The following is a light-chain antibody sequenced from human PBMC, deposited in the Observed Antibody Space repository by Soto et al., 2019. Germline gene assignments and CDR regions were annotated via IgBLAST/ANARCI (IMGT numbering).Light chain of an antibody. CDR2: SNN. CDR3: AAWDDSRNALV. V-gene: IGLV1-44*01. J-gene: IGLJ2*01. Sequence: QSVLPQPPSASGTPGQRGTISCSGSSSNIGSNTVNWYQQLPGTAPKLLIYSNNQRPSGVPDRFSGSKSGTSDSLAIRGLQSEDEADCYCAAWDDSRNALVFGGGTKLTVL. CDR1: SSNIGSNT.